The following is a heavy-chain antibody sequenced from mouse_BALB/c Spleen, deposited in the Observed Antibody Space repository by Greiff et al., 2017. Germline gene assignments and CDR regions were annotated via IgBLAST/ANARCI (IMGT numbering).Heavy chain of an antibody. D-gene: IGHD1-1*01. CDR3: AAVRGDAMDY. J-gene: IGHJ4*01. Sequence: QVQLQQSGAELVRPGPSVKVSCKASGYAFTNYLIEWVKQRPGQGLEWIGVINPGSGGTNYNEKFKGKATLTADKSSSTAYMQLSSLTSDDSAVYFCAAVRGDAMDYWGQGTSVTVSS. CDR2: INPGSGGT. CDR1: GYAFTNYL. V-gene: IGHV1-54*01.